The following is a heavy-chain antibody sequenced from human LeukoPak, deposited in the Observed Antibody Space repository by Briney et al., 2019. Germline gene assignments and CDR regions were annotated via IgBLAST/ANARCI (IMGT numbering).Heavy chain of an antibody. V-gene: IGHV3-7*01. D-gene: IGHD6-13*01. J-gene: IGHJ6*03. CDR3: ARVLNGYSSSWYYYYYYMDV. CDR1: GFTFSSYW. CDR2: IKQDGGEK. Sequence: TGGSLRLSCAASGFTFSSYWMSWVRQAPGKGLEWVANIKQDGGEKYYVDSVKGRFTISRDNAKNSLYLQMNSLRAEDTAVYYCARVLNGYSSSWYYYYYYMDVWGKGTTVTVSS.